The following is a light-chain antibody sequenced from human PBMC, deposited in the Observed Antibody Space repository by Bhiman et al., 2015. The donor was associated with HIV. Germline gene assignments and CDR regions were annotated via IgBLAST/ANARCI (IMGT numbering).Light chain of an antibody. Sequence: QSVLTQPPSVSGAPGQRVTISCTGNRSNIGAGYEVHWYQQLPGTAPKLIIFGDTNRPAGVSHRFFGSNSGTSASLAITGLRAEDEGDYYCATWDDSLNGPLFGGGTKLTVL. CDR3: ATWDDSLNGPL. CDR1: RSNIGAGYE. V-gene: IGLV1-40*01. J-gene: IGLJ2*01. CDR2: GDT.